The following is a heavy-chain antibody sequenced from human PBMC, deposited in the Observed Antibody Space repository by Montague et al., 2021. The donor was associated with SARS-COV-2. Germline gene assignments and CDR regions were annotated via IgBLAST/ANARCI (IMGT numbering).Heavy chain of an antibody. J-gene: IGHJ5*02. Sequence: SETLSLTCTVSGGSVSSGGYYWSWIRQPPGKGLEWTGYIYYSGSTNYXPSLKSRVTISLDTSKDQFSLKLTSVTAADTAVYYCARAAGYNWNYGYNWFDPWGQGTLVTVSS. V-gene: IGHV4-61*08. CDR3: ARAAGYNWNYGYNWFDP. D-gene: IGHD1-7*01. CDR2: IYYSGST. CDR1: GGSVSSGGYY.